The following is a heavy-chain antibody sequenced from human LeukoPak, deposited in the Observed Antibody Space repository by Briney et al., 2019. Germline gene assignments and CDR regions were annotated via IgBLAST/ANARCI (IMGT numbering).Heavy chain of an antibody. CDR1: GGSISSYY. D-gene: IGHD5-18*01. J-gene: IGHJ6*02. CDR2: IYTSGST. V-gene: IGHV4-4*07. CDR3: VRGGTGYSYGYHSSDV. Sequence: SETLSLTCTVSGGSISSYYWSWIRQPAGKGLEWIGRIYTSGSTNYNPSLKSRVTMSVDTSKNQFSLKLSSVTAADTAVYYCVRGGTGYSYGYHSSDVWGQGTTVTVSS.